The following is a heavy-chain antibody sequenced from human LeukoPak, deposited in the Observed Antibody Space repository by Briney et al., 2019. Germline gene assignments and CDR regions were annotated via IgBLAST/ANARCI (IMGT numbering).Heavy chain of an antibody. J-gene: IGHJ4*02. CDR1: GFTFSSYW. D-gene: IGHD1-14*01. CDR2: INPGASTI. CDR3: ARSNQADDY. V-gene: IGHV3-74*01. Sequence: GGSLSLSWAAPGFTFSSYWMHWVRQVPGKGVWWGSRINPGASTITCAYCVKGRFTLTRHNAKHTLNLQMDSLRAEQTVVYYGARSNQADDYWGQGSLGTAS.